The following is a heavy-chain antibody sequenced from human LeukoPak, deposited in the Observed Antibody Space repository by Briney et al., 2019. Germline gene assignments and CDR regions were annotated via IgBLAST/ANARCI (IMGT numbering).Heavy chain of an antibody. D-gene: IGHD3-10*01. CDR1: GDSISSYY. J-gene: IGHJ5*02. Sequence: SETLSLTCTVSGDSISSYYWSWIRQPPGKGLKWIGEIYHSGSTTYNPSLKSRVTISVDKSKNQFSLNLSSVTAADTAVYYCARDPYGSGSYYMVSWGQGTLVTVSS. CDR2: IYHSGST. CDR3: ARDPYGSGSYYMVS. V-gene: IGHV4-59*12.